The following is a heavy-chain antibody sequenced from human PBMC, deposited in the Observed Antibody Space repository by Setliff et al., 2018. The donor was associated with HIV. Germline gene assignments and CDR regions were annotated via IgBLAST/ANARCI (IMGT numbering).Heavy chain of an antibody. CDR3: ARGSSGWTFDY. CDR2: IYYSGGT. Sequence: SETLSLTCTVSGASISSGSYYWGWFRQPPGKSLEWIGNIYYSGGTNYNPSLKSRVTISADKSENQFSLKLSSVTAADTAVYYCARGSSGWTFDYWGQGTLVTVSS. D-gene: IGHD6-19*01. J-gene: IGHJ4*02. V-gene: IGHV4-61*05. CDR1: GASISSGSYY.